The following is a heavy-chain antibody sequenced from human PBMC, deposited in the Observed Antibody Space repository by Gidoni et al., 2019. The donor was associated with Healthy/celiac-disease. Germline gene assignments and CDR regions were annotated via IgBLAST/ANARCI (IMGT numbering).Heavy chain of an antibody. CDR1: GGSFSGSY. CDR2: INHSGST. Sequence: QVQLQQWGAGLLKPSETLSLTCAVYGGSFSGSYWTWIRPPPGKGLEWIGEINHSGSTNYNPSLKSRVTISVDTSKNQFSLKLSSVTAADTAVYYCARGLPYYYGSGSYYTQLGPRPKKNNWFDPWGQGTLVTVSS. J-gene: IGHJ5*02. V-gene: IGHV4-34*01. D-gene: IGHD3-10*01. CDR3: ARGLPYYYGSGSYYTQLGPRPKKNNWFDP.